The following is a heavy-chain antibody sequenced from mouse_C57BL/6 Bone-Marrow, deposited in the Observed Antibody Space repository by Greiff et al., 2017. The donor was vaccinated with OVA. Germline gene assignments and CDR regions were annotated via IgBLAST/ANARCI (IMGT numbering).Heavy chain of an antibody. D-gene: IGHD2-3*01. CDR2: IYPSDSET. CDR1: GYTFTSYW. J-gene: IGHJ2*01. CDR3: ARSWLIRGGYFDY. V-gene: IGHV1-61*01. Sequence: VQLQQPGAELVRPGSSVKLSCKASGYTFTSYWMDWVKQRPGQGLEWIGNIYPSDSETHYNQKFKDKATLTVDKSSSTAYMQLSSLTSEDSAVYYCARSWLIRGGYFDYWGQGTTLTVSA.